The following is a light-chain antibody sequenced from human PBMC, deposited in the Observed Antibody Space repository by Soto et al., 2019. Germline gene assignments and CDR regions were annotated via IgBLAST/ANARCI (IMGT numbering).Light chain of an antibody. J-gene: IGKJ3*01. V-gene: IGKV1-9*01. CDR2: AAS. Sequence: DIQLTQSPSFLSASVGDRVTITCRASQGISSYLAWYQQKPGKAPKLLIYAASTLQSGVPSRFSGSGSGTEFTLTISSLQPEDFATYYCQQYYASPFTFGPGTKVEIK. CDR3: QQYYASPFT. CDR1: QGISSY.